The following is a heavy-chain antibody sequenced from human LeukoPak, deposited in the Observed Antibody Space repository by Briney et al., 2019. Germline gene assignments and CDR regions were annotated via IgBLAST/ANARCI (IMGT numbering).Heavy chain of an antibody. V-gene: IGHV3-23*05. D-gene: IGHD4-17*01. Sequence: GGSLRLSCVGSGFSFNGFAMSWVRQAPGKGLEWVSGIYASGSSTFYSDSVEGRFTTSRDNSKNMLFLQVNSLRVEDTALYYCVKDLTYGDGKWEFDAWGQGTLVTVSS. J-gene: IGHJ5*02. CDR1: GFSFNGFA. CDR2: IYASGSST. CDR3: VKDLTYGDGKWEFDA.